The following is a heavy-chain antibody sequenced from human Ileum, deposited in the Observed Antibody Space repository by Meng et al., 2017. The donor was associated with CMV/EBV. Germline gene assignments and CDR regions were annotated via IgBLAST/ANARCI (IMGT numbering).Heavy chain of an antibody. CDR2: INPNSGGT. CDR1: GYTFTGYY. CDR3: ARGEGKLAQFDY. D-gene: IGHD1/OR15-1a*01. Sequence: ASVKVSCKAFGYTFTGYYMHWVRQAPGQGLEWMGWINPNSGGTNYAQKFQGRVTMTRDTSISTAYMELSRLRSDDTAVYYCARGEGKLAQFDYWGQGTLVTVSS. J-gene: IGHJ4*02. V-gene: IGHV1-2*02.